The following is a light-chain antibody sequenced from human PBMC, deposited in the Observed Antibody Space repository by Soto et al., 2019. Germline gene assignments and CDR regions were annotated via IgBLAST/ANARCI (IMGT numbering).Light chain of an antibody. J-gene: IGKJ5*01. CDR1: QSVSSSY. CDR2: VAS. V-gene: IGKV3-20*01. Sequence: EIVLTQSPGTLSLSPGERVTLSCRASQSVSSSYLAWYQQKPGQAPRLLIYVASSRATGIPDRFSGSGSGTDFTLTISRLEPEDFAVYYCEQYGSSLSITFGKGTRLDNK. CDR3: EQYGSSLSIT.